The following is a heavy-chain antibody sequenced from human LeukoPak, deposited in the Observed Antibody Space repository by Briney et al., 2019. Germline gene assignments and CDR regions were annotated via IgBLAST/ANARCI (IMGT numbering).Heavy chain of an antibody. CDR2: IYYSGST. CDR3: ARLSSSSWYVTWFDP. CDR1: GGSISSYY. V-gene: IGHV4-59*01. Sequence: PSGTLSLTCTVSGGSISSYYWSWIRQPPGKGLEWIGYIYYSGSTNYNPSLKSRVTISVDTSKNQFSLKLSSVTAADTAVYYCARLSSSSWYVTWFDPWGQGTLVTVSS. J-gene: IGHJ5*02. D-gene: IGHD6-13*01.